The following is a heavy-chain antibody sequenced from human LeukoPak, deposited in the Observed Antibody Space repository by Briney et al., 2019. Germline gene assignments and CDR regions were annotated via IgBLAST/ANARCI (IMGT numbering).Heavy chain of an antibody. Sequence: PGGSLRLSCAASGFTFSDYYMTWIRQAPGKGLEWVSYISSSGSTIYYADSVKGRFTISRDNSKNTLYLQMNSLRAEDTAMYYWAKVSLNMVNDAFDIWGQGTMVSVSS. CDR1: GFTFSDYY. CDR3: AKVSLNMVNDAFDI. D-gene: IGHD4/OR15-4a*01. V-gene: IGHV3-11*04. J-gene: IGHJ3*02. CDR2: ISSSGSTI.